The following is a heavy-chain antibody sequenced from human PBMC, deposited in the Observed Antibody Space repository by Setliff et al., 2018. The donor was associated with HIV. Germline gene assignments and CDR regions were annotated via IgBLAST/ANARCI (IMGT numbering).Heavy chain of an antibody. CDR2: LNSDGSSK. V-gene: IGHV3-74*01. J-gene: IGHJ4*02. CDR3: ARTFVAPAATPIDY. D-gene: IGHD2-2*01. CDR1: GFTFSSYW. Sequence: GGSLRLSCAASGFTFSSYWMHWVRQAPGKGLVWVSRLNSDGSSKSYADAVKGRFTISRDNAKNTLYLQMNSLRPEDTAVYYCARTFVAPAATPIDYWGQGTLVTVSS.